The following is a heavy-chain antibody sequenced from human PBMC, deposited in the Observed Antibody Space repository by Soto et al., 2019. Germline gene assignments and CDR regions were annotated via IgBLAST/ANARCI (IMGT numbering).Heavy chain of an antibody. Sequence: GESLKISCKGSGYSFTSYWIGWVRQMPGKGLEWMGIIYPGDSDTRYSPSFQGQVTISADKSISTAYLQWSSLKASDTAMYYCARRGIAAAGTNYYYGMDVWGQGTTVTVPS. CDR1: GYSFTSYW. CDR3: ARRGIAAAGTNYYYGMDV. V-gene: IGHV5-51*01. J-gene: IGHJ6*02. CDR2: IYPGDSDT. D-gene: IGHD6-13*01.